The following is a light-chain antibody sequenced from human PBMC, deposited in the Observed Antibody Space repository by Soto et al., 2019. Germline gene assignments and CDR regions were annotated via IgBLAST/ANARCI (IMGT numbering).Light chain of an antibody. CDR2: GAS. Sequence: EIVLTQSPGTLSLSPGERATLSCRASQSVSSSYLAWYQQKPGQAPRLLIYGASSRATGIPDRFSGSGSGTDFTLTISSLQPEDFATYYCQQFYSSPPTFGQGTKLEIK. J-gene: IGKJ2*01. CDR3: QQFYSSPPT. CDR1: QSVSSSY. V-gene: IGKV3-20*01.